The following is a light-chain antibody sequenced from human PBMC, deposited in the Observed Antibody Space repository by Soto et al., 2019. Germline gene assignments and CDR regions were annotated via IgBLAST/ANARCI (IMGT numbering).Light chain of an antibody. Sequence: EIVMTQSPATLSVSPGERATLSCRASQRVSSDLAWYQQKPGQAPRLLIYGTYTRATGIPARFSGSGSGTEFTLTISSLQSEDFAVYYCQQFNNWSWTFGQGTKVEIK. CDR1: QRVSSD. J-gene: IGKJ1*01. V-gene: IGKV3-15*01. CDR2: GTY. CDR3: QQFNNWSWT.